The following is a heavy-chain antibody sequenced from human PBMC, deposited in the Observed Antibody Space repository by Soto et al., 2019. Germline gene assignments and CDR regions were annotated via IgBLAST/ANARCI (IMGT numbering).Heavy chain of an antibody. Sequence: QVQLVQSGAEVKKPGSSVKVSCRASGGTFSSYAVSWVRQAPGQGLEWMGVILPLVGSPKYAQKFQGRVTITADDSATTAYMELTGLRSDDTAVYYCARESSSPNYYYYGMDVWGQGTTVTVSS. CDR2: ILPLVGSP. V-gene: IGHV1-69*01. D-gene: IGHD2-2*01. CDR3: ARESSSPNYYYYGMDV. CDR1: GGTFSSYA. J-gene: IGHJ6*02.